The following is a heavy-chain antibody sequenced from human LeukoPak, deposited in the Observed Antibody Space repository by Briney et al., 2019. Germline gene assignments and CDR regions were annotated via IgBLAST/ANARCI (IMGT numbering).Heavy chain of an antibody. CDR3: ARDRYSSSSPWFDP. J-gene: IGHJ5*02. CDR2: ISYDGSNK. V-gene: IGHV3-30*01. Sequence: GGSLRLSCAASGFTFSSYAMHWVRQAPGKGQEWVAVISYDGSNKYYADSVKGRFTISRDNSKNTLYLQMNSLRAEDTAVYYCARDRYSSSSPWFDPWGQGTLVTVSS. CDR1: GFTFSSYA. D-gene: IGHD6-6*01.